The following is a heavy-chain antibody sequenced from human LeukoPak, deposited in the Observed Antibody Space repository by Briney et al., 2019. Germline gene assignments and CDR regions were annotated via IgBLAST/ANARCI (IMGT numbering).Heavy chain of an antibody. CDR3: ARQARYDDAFDI. D-gene: IGHD3-9*01. J-gene: IGHJ3*02. Sequence: GASLKISCKGSGSSFTSYWIGWVRQLPGKGLEWMGIIYPGDSDTRYSPSFQGQVTISADKSISTAYLQWSSLKASDTAMYYCARQARYDDAFDIWGQGTMVTVSS. CDR2: IYPGDSDT. CDR1: GSSFTSYW. V-gene: IGHV5-51*01.